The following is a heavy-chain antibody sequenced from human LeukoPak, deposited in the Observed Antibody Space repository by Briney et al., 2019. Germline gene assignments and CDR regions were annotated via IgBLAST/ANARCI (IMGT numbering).Heavy chain of an antibody. CDR2: IYTSGIT. V-gene: IGHV4-61*02. CDR1: GGSISSGTYY. D-gene: IGHD3-22*01. J-gene: IGHJ4*02. CDR3: ARGIPGYFNTSGYYYDY. Sequence: SETLSITCTVSGGSISSGTYYWYWIRQPAGKGLERIGRIYTSGITNYNPSLKSRVTISVDTSKNQFSLKLSSVTAADTAVYYCARGIPGYFNTSGYYYDYWGQGTLVTVSS.